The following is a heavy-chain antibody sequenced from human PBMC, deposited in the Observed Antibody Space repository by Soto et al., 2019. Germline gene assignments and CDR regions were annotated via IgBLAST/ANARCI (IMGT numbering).Heavy chain of an antibody. Sequence: SETLSLTCAVSGGSISSGGYSWSWIRQPPGKGLEWIGYIYHSGSTYYNPSLKSRVTISVDTSKNQFSLKLSSVTAADTAVYYCAREVVYYFDYWGQGTLVTVSS. J-gene: IGHJ4*02. CDR2: IYHSGST. CDR3: AREVVYYFDY. D-gene: IGHD2-15*01. V-gene: IGHV4-30-2*01. CDR1: GGSISSGGYS.